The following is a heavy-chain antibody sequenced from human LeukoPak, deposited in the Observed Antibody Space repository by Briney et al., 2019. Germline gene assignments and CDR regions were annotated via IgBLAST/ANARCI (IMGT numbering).Heavy chain of an antibody. CDR3: ATPPYHGMDV. CDR2: FDPEDGET. CDR1: GYTLTELS. V-gene: IGHV1-24*01. J-gene: IGHJ6*02. Sequence: ASVKVSCKVSGYTLTELSMHWVRQAPGKGLEWMGGFDPEDGETVYAQKFQGRVTMTEEKSTDTAYMELSSLRSEDTAVYYCATPPYHGMDVWGQGTTVTVSS.